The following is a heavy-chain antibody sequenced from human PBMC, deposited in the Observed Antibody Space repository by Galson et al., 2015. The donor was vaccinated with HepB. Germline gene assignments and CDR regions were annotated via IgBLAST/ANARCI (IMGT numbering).Heavy chain of an antibody. D-gene: IGHD6-19*01. CDR2: INSDGSST. CDR3: ARTPYSSGKNWYFDL. CDR1: GFTFSSYW. J-gene: IGHJ2*01. V-gene: IGHV3-74*01. Sequence: SLRLSCAASGFTFSSYWMHWVRQAPGKGLVWVSRINSDGSSTSYADSVKGRFTISRDNAKSTLYLQMNSLRAEDTAVYYCARTPYSSGKNWYFDLWGRGTLVTVSS.